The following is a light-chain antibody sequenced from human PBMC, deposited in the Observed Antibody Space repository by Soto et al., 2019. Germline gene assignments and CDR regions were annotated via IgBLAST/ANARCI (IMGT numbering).Light chain of an antibody. CDR1: QSVSSN. J-gene: IGKJ5*01. CDR2: GAS. V-gene: IGKV3-15*01. Sequence: EIVLTHSPGTLSLSPGERATLSCRASQSVSSNSFAWYQQKPGQAPRLLIYGASTRATGIPARFSGSGSGTEFTLTISSLQSEDFAVYYCQQYNNWPITFGQGTRLKIK. CDR3: QQYNNWPIT.